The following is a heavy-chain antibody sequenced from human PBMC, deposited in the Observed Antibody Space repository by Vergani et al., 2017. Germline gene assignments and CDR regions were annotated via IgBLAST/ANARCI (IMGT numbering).Heavy chain of an antibody. CDR3: ARGGDGRIQDAFDI. D-gene: IGHD1-26*01. V-gene: IGHV1-69*04. J-gene: IGHJ3*02. CDR1: GGTFSSYA. Sequence: QVQLVQSGAEVKKPGSSVKVSCKASGGTFSSYAISWVRQAPGQGLEWMGRIIPILGIANYAQKFQGRVTITADKSTSTAYMELSRLRSDDTAVYYCARGGDGRIQDAFDIWGQGTMVTVSS. CDR2: IIPILGIA.